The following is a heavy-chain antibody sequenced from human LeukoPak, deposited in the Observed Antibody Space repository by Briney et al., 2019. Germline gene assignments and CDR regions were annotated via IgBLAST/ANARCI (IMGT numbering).Heavy chain of an antibody. Sequence: GGSLRLSCAASEFTFSSYWMHWVRQAPGKGLEWVSAISGSGGSTYYADSVKGRFTISRDNSKNTLYLQMNSLRAEDTAVYYCAKDAAPRDDFWSGFTHPRYMDVWGKGTTVTVSS. D-gene: IGHD3-3*01. CDR2: ISGSGGST. J-gene: IGHJ6*03. CDR3: AKDAAPRDDFWSGFTHPRYMDV. CDR1: EFTFSSYW. V-gene: IGHV3-23*01.